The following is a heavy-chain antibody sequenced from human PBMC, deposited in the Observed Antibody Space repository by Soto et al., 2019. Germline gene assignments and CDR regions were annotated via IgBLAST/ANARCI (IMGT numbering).Heavy chain of an antibody. V-gene: IGHV1-18*01. D-gene: IGHD2-2*01. J-gene: IGHJ6*02. CDR3: AREDIVVVQAAYYGMDV. CDR2: ISAYNGNT. Sequence: GASVKVSCKASGYTFTSYGISWVRQAPGQGLGWMRWISAYNGNTNYAHKLQCRVTMTTETSKSTAYMKLRTSRSDDTAVYCSAREDIVVVQAAYYGMDVGGQGNKVTVSS. CDR1: GYTFTSYG.